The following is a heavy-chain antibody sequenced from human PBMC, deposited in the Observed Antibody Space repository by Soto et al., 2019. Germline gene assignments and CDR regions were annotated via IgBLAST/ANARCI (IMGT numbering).Heavy chain of an antibody. V-gene: IGHV3-74*01. D-gene: IGHD1-1*01. Sequence: GGSLRLSCASSGFSFRNYWMHWVRQAPGKGLVWVSRISDYGRVNYADSVEGRFAISRDDAKSELYLQMSSLRLEDTAVYYCARGGLEPFDYLGQGALVTVSS. CDR1: GFSFRNYW. J-gene: IGHJ4*02. CDR2: ISDYGRV. CDR3: ARGGLEPFDY.